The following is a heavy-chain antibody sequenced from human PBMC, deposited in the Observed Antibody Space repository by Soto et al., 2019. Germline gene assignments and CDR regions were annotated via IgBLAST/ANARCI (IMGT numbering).Heavy chain of an antibody. J-gene: IGHJ6*03. CDR3: ARDAEVYHYYIDV. CDR2: IWYDGSKK. V-gene: IGHV3-33*01. Sequence: QVQLVESGGGVVQPGRSLRLSCEASGFSISTYGMHWVRQAPGKGLEWVAIIWYDGSKKYYADSVKGRFTISGDNSKNTLYLQMNSLRVEDTAVYYCARDAEVYHYYIDVWGKGTTVTVSS. CDR1: GFSISTYG.